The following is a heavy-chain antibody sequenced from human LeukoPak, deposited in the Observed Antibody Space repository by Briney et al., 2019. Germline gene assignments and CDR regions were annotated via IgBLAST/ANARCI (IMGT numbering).Heavy chain of an antibody. CDR3: ARDTAPVYYWYFDL. J-gene: IGHJ2*01. CDR1: GGSISSYY. CDR2: IYYSGST. V-gene: IGHV4-59*12. Sequence: SETLSLTCTVSGGSISSYYWSWIRQPPGKGLEWIGYIYYSGSTNYNPSLKSRVTMSVDTSKNQFSLKPSSVTAADTAVYYCARDTAPVYYWYFDLWGRGTLVTVSS.